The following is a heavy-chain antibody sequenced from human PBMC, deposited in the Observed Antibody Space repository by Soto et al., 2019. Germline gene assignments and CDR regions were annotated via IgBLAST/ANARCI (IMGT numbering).Heavy chain of an antibody. J-gene: IGHJ2*01. Sequence: SETLSLTCTVSGGSVSSGNYYWSWSRQPPGKGLEWIGYIYYSGSTNYNPSLKSRVTISVDTSKNQFSLKLSSVTAADTAVYYCAREDVGPIPSFFRYFDLWARGTLVTVSS. CDR1: GGSVSSGNYY. CDR3: AREDVGPIPSFFRYFDL. D-gene: IGHD1-26*01. V-gene: IGHV4-61*01. CDR2: IYYSGST.